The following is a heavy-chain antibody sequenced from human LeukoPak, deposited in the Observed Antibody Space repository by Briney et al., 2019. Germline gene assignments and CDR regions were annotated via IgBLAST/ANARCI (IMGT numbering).Heavy chain of an antibody. V-gene: IGHV3-23*01. CDR3: AKRYCSGGSCPAKGEYYFDY. CDR2: VTGSGGST. CDR1: GFTFSSYA. D-gene: IGHD2-15*01. Sequence: GGSLRLSCAASGFTFSSYAMSWVRQAPGMGLEWVSAVTGSGGSTYYADSVNGRFTISRDNSKNTLYLQMNSLRVEDTAVYYCAKRYCSGGSCPAKGEYYFDYWGQGTLVTVSS. J-gene: IGHJ4*02.